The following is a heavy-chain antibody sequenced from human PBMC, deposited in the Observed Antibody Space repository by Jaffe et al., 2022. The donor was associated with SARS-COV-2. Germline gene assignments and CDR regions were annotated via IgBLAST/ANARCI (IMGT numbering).Heavy chain of an antibody. V-gene: IGHV3-43*01. J-gene: IGHJ6*02. D-gene: IGHD3-3*01. Sequence: EVQLVESGGVVVQPGGSLRLSCAASGFTFDDYTMHWVRQAPGKGLEWVSLISWDGGSTYYADSVKGRFTISRDNSKNSLYLQMNSLRTEDTALYYCAKDMVERGYYDFWSGFPGGMDVWGQGTTVTVSS. CDR3: AKDMVERGYYDFWSGFPGGMDV. CDR1: GFTFDDYT. CDR2: ISWDGGST.